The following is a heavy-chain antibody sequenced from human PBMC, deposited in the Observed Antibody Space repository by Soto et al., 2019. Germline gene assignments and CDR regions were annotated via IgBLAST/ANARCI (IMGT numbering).Heavy chain of an antibody. CDR2: IYHSGST. CDR3: AREKRDSSSWYTDY. V-gene: IGHV4-4*02. CDR1: GGSISSSNW. J-gene: IGHJ4*02. Sequence: LSLTCAVSGGSISSSNWWSWVRQPPGKGLEWIGEIYHSGSTNYNPSLKSRVTISVDKSKNQFSLKLSSVTAADTAVYYCAREKRDSSSWYTDYWGQGTLVTVSS. D-gene: IGHD6-13*01.